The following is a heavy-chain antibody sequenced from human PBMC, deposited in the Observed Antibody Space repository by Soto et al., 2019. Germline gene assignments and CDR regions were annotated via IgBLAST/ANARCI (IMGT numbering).Heavy chain of an antibody. J-gene: IGHJ6*02. D-gene: IGHD2-2*01. CDR3: ARVLPAAMSEDYYYSGMDV. CDR2: TYYRSKWYN. Sequence: SQTLSLTCATSGDSVSSNSAAWNWIRQSPSRGLEWLGRTYYRSKWYNDYAVSVKSRITINPDTSKNQFSLQLNSVTPEDTAVYYCARVLPAAMSEDYYYSGMDVWGQGTTVTVSS. V-gene: IGHV6-1*01. CDR1: GDSVSSNSAA.